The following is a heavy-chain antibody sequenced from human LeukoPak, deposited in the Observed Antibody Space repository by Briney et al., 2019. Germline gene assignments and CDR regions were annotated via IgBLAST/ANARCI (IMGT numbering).Heavy chain of an antibody. D-gene: IGHD6-13*01. J-gene: IGHJ4*02. CDR3: ARDQKAVGTDFDY. CDR1: GFTFSSYW. Sequence: GGSLRLSCAASGFTFSSYWMHWVRQAPGKGLVGVSRINDDGRSTSYADSVKGRFTISRDNAKNSLFLQMDSLRAEDTAVYYCARDQKAVGTDFDYWGQGTLVTVSS. V-gene: IGHV3-74*01. CDR2: INDDGRST.